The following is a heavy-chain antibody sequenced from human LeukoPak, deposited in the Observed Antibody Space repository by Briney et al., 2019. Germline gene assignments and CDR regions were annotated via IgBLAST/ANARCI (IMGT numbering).Heavy chain of an antibody. Sequence: GGSLRLSCAASGFTVSNYAMSWFRRAPGKGLEWVSEISASGGRTEYTDSGKGRFTISRDSSKNTLHLQMNSLRVEDTAVYYCAKGTYSDHPHYMDVWGKGTTVTVSS. V-gene: IGHV3-23*01. D-gene: IGHD4-17*01. J-gene: IGHJ6*03. CDR3: AKGTYSDHPHYMDV. CDR1: GFTVSNYA. CDR2: ISASGGRT.